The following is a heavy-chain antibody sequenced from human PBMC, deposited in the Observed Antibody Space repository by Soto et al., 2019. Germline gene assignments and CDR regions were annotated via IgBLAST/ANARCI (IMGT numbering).Heavy chain of an antibody. D-gene: IGHD6-13*01. V-gene: IGHV1-69*06. CDR3: ARAYYGPGAAARRPFDY. Sequence: QVQLVQSGAEVKKPGSSVKVSCKASGGTFSSYAISWVLQAPGQGLEWMGGIIPIFGTANYAQKFQGRVTITADKSTSTAYMELSSLRSEDTAVYYCARAYYGPGAAARRPFDYWGQGTLVTVSS. CDR1: GGTFSSYA. J-gene: IGHJ4*02. CDR2: IIPIFGTA.